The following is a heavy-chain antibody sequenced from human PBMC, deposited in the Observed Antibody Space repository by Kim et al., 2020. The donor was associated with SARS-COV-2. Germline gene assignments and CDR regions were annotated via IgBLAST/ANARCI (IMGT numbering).Heavy chain of an antibody. CDR2: INTNTGNP. J-gene: IGHJ5*02. CDR1: GYTFTSYA. V-gene: IGHV7-4-1*02. D-gene: IGHD2-21*02. CDR3: ARAYCGGDCYSWWFDP. Sequence: ASVKVSCKASGYTFTSYAMNWVRQAPGQGLEWMGLINTNTGNPTYAQGFTGRFVFSLDTSVSTAYLQISSLKAEDTAVYYCARAYCGGDCYSWWFDPWGQGTLVTVSS.